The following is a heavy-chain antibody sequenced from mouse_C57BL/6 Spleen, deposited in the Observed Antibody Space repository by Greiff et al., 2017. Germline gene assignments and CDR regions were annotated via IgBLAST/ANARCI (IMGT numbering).Heavy chain of an antibody. V-gene: IGHV5-6*01. D-gene: IGHD3-3*01. Sequence: EVKLVESGGDLVKPGGSLKLSCAASGFTFSSYGMSWVRQTPDKRLEWVATISSGGSYTYYPDSVKGRFTISRDNAKKTLYLQMSSLKSEDTAMYYCARSDMYYFDYWGQGTTLTVSS. CDR3: ARSDMYYFDY. CDR1: GFTFSSYG. J-gene: IGHJ2*01. CDR2: ISSGGSYT.